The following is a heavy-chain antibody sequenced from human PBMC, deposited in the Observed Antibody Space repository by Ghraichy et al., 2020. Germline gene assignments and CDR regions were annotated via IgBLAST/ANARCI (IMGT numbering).Heavy chain of an antibody. D-gene: IGHD2/OR15-2a*01. Sequence: ASVKVSCKASGYTVTGHGITWVLQAPGQGLEWMGWIGAYSDNTNYARKLQGRVTMTTDTSTTTAYMELRTLRSDDTAVYYCARAGESTWHNYGLDVWGQVTTVTVSS. CDR1: GYTVTGHG. CDR2: IGAYSDNT. J-gene: IGHJ6*02. V-gene: IGHV1-18*01. CDR3: ARAGESTWHNYGLDV.